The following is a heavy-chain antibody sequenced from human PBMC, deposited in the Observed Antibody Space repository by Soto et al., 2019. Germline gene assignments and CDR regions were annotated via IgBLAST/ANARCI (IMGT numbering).Heavy chain of an antibody. Sequence: EVQWVESGGGLVQPGGSLRLSCAASGFTFDSYWMSWVRQAPGRGLEWLANIKEDGSETSYVDSVKGRFTISRDNAEKSLFLQMNSLTVEDTAVYYCVRGLHRAASGAHWGQGTLVTVSP. D-gene: IGHD6-13*01. CDR1: GFTFDSYW. V-gene: IGHV3-7*05. CDR2: IKEDGSET. J-gene: IGHJ4*02. CDR3: VRGLHRAASGAH.